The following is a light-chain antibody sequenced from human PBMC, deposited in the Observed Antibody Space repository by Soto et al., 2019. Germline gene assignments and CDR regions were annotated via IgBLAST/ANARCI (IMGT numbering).Light chain of an antibody. Sequence: GDRVTITCRASQSISSWLAWYQQKPGKAPKLLIYDASSLESGVPSRFSGSGSGTEFSLTISSLQPDDFATYYCQQYNSYWTFGQGTKVEIK. CDR3: QQYNSYWT. V-gene: IGKV1-5*01. J-gene: IGKJ1*01. CDR2: DAS. CDR1: QSISSW.